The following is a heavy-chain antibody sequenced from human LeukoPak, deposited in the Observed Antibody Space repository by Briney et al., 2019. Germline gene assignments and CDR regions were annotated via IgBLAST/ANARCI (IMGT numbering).Heavy chain of an antibody. D-gene: IGHD2-2*01. CDR2: INHSGST. CDR1: GGSFSGYY. J-gene: IGHJ4*02. V-gene: IGHV4-34*01. CDR3: ARGEDIVVVPAAGFDY. Sequence: SETLSLTCAVYGGSFSGYYWSWIRQPPGKGLEWIGEINHSGSTNNNPSLKSRVTISVDTSKNQFSLKLSSVTAADTAVYYCARGEDIVVVPAAGFDYWGQGTLVTVSS.